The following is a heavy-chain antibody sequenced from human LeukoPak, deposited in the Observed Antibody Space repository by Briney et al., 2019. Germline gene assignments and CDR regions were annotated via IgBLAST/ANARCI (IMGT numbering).Heavy chain of an antibody. J-gene: IGHJ3*02. V-gene: IGHV1-2*02. CDR3: ARGDTAMVIRDAFDI. CDR2: INPNSGGT. CDR1: GYTFTGYY. Sequence: ASVKVSCKASGYTFTGYYMHWVRQAPGQGLEWMGWINPNSGGTNYAQKFQGRVTMTRDTSISTAYMELSSLRSEDTAVYYCARGDTAMVIRDAFDIWGQGTMVTVSS. D-gene: IGHD5-18*01.